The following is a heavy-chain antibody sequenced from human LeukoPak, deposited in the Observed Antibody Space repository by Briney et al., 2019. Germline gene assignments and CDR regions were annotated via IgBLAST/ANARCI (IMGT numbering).Heavy chain of an antibody. J-gene: IGHJ4*02. CDR3: AKVSSSWDPGY. Sequence: GGSLRLSCAASGFTFSSYGMHWVRQAPGKGLEWVAVISYDGSNKYYADSVKGRFTISRDNSKNTLYLQMNSLRAEDTAVYYCAKVSSSWDPGYWGQGTLVTVSS. V-gene: IGHV3-30*18. CDR2: ISYDGSNK. D-gene: IGHD6-13*01. CDR1: GFTFSSYG.